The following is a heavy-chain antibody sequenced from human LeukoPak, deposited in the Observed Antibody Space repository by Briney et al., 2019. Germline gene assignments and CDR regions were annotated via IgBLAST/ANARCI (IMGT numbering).Heavy chain of an antibody. D-gene: IGHD3-3*01. V-gene: IGHV1-46*01. J-gene: IGHJ4*02. CDR1: GHTFISNY. CDR3: ASGSFWDH. CDR2: INPSDGST. Sequence: ASVKVSCKASGHTFISNYTHWVRQAPGHGLEWMGMINPSDGSTSSTQQFQARVTMTRDSSTSTFYMELSSLRSEDTAVYYCASGSFWDHWGQGTLVTVST.